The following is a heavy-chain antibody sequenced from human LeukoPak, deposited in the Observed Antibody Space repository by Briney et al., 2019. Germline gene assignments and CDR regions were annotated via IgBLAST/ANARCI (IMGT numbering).Heavy chain of an antibody. CDR2: IYYSGST. V-gene: IGHV4-59*01. Sequence: SETLSLTCTVSGGSISSYYWSWIRQPAGKGLEWIGYIYYSGSTNYNPSLKSRVTISVDTSKNQFSLKLSSVTAADTAVYYCAREGLGLLYAFDIWGQGTMVTVSS. J-gene: IGHJ3*02. CDR3: AREGLGLLYAFDI. D-gene: IGHD2-21*02. CDR1: GGSISSYY.